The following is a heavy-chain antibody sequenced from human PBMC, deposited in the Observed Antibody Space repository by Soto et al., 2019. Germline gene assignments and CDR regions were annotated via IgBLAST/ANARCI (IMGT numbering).Heavy chain of an antibody. D-gene: IGHD6-19*01. CDR3: AKTTDGWFSAFEI. CDR2: ISTSSSYI. CDR1: GFTFSSYS. V-gene: IGHV3-21*04. J-gene: IGHJ3*02. Sequence: GGSLRLSCAASGFTFSSYSMNWVRQAPGKGLEWVSSISTSSSYIYYADSVKGRFTISRDNPKNTLYLQMNSLRAEDTAVYFCAKTTDGWFSAFEIWGQGTMVTVSS.